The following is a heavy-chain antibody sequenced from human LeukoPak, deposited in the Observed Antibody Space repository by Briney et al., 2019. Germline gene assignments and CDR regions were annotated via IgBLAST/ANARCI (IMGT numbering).Heavy chain of an antibody. Sequence: GGTLRLSCAASGFTFSNYAMSWVRQAPGKGLEWVSSFSDSGGRTRTYYADSVKGRFTISRDNSKNTLYLQMNSLRAEDTAVYYCARGAAYYDSSGYYYGEHDAFDIWGQGTMVTVSS. D-gene: IGHD3-22*01. V-gene: IGHV3-23*01. CDR2: FSDSGGRTRT. CDR1: GFTFSNYA. J-gene: IGHJ3*02. CDR3: ARGAAYYDSSGYYYGEHDAFDI.